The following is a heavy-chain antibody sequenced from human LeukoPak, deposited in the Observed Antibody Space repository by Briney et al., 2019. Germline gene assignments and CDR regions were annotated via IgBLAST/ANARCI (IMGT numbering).Heavy chain of an antibody. CDR2: INQDGSEK. D-gene: IGHD4-23*01. J-gene: IGHJ4*02. V-gene: IGHV3-7*01. CDR3: AISSPVATVGY. CDR1: GFTFSSYL. Sequence: PGGSLRLSCADSGFTFSSYLISWVRQAPGKGLEWVANINQDGSEKYYVDSVRGRFTISRDNAKNSLYLQMNSLRAEDTAVYYCAISSPVATVGYWGQGTLVTVSS.